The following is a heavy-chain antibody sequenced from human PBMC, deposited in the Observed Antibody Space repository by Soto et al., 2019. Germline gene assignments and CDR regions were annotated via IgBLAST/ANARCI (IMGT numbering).Heavy chain of an antibody. CDR2: ISGSGGST. D-gene: IGHD3-3*01. Sequence: GGSLRLSCAASGFTFSSYAMSWVRQAPGKGLEWVSAISGSGGSTYYADSVKGRFTIPRDNSKNTLYLQMNSLRAEDTAVYYCAKTYDFWSGYYMPYYYYYGMDVWGQGTTVTVSS. V-gene: IGHV3-23*01. J-gene: IGHJ6*02. CDR3: AKTYDFWSGYYMPYYYYYGMDV. CDR1: GFTFSSYA.